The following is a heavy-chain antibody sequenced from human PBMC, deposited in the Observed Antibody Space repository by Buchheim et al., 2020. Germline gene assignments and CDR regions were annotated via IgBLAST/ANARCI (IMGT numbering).Heavy chain of an antibody. CDR3: AKDGGGYSYDLDY. J-gene: IGHJ4*02. D-gene: IGHD5-18*01. V-gene: IGHV3-30*18. CDR1: GFTFSSYG. Sequence: QVQLVESGGGVVQPGRSLRLSCAASGFTFSSYGMHWVRQAPGKGLEWVAVISYDGSNKYYADSVKGRFTISRDNSKKTLYLQMNSLRAEDTAVYYCAKDGGGYSYDLDYWGQGTL. CDR2: ISYDGSNK.